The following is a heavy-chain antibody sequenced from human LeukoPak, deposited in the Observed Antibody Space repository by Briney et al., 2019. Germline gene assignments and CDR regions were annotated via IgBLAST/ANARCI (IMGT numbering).Heavy chain of an antibody. V-gene: IGHV4-59*08. Sequence: PSETLSLTCTVSGGSISSYYWSWIRQPPGKGLEWIGYIYYSGSTNYNPSLKSRVTISVDTSKNQFSLKLSSVTAADTAEYYCARLTGDWFDPWGQGTLVTVSS. D-gene: IGHD7-27*01. CDR2: IYYSGST. J-gene: IGHJ5*02. CDR1: GGSISSYY. CDR3: ARLTGDWFDP.